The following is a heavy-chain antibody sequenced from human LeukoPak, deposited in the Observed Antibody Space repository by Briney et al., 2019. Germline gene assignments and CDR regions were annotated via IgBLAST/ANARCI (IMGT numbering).Heavy chain of an antibody. J-gene: IGHJ4*02. CDR3: ARVWFGELGGDY. V-gene: IGHV1-18*01. CDR1: GYTFTSYD. Sequence: GASVKVSCKASGYTFTSYDIYWVRQATGQGLEWMGWISAYNGNTNYAQKLQGRVTMTTDTSTSTAYMELRSLRSDDTAVYYCARVWFGELGGDYWGQGTLVTVSS. CDR2: ISAYNGNT. D-gene: IGHD3-10*01.